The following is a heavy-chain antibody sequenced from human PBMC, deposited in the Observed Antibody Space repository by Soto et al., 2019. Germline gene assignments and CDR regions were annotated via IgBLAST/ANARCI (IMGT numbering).Heavy chain of an antibody. V-gene: IGHV3-30*18. D-gene: IGHD3-22*01. CDR3: AKDGNYYDSSGYYPKFDY. CDR2: ISYDGSNN. J-gene: IGHJ4*02. Sequence: QVQLVESGGGVVQPGRSLRLSCAASGFTFSSYGMHWVRQAPGKGLEWVAVISYDGSNNYYADSVKGRFTISRDNSKNTLYLQMNSLRAEDTAVYYCAKDGNYYDSSGYYPKFDYWGQGTLVTVSS. CDR1: GFTFSSYG.